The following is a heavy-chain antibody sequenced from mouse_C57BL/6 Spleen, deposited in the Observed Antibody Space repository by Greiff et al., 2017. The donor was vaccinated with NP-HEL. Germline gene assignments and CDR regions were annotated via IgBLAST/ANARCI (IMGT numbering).Heavy chain of an antibody. Sequence: QVQLQQSGAELAKPGASVKLSCKASGYTFTSYGMHWVKQRPGQGLEWIGYINPSSGYTKYNENLKDKSTLPADKSSSKACMQLGSLTYKDSAVNYYARCNLLRDAMDSWGQGTSATVSS. J-gene: IGHJ4*01. V-gene: IGHV1-7*01. CDR3: ARCNLLRDAMDS. CDR1: GYTFTSYG. D-gene: IGHD2-1*01. CDR2: INPSSGYT.